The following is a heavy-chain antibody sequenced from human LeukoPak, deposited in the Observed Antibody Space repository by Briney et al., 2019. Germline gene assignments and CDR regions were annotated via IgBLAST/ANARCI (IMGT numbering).Heavy chain of an antibody. J-gene: IGHJ3*02. CDR1: GFTFNDYA. D-gene: IGHD2-15*01. CDR3: PKDMSVLLSAFDI. CDR2: ISWNSGSI. Sequence: PGGSLRLSCAASGFTFNDYAMRWVRHAPGKGLEWVSGISWNSGSIVYADSVKGRFTISRDNAKNSLYLQMNSLRAEDTALYSCPKDMSVLLSAFDIWGEATMLTV. V-gene: IGHV3-9*01.